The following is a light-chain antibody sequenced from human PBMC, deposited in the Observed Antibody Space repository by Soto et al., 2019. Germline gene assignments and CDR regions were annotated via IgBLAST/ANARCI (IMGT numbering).Light chain of an antibody. J-gene: IGLJ2*01. CDR1: SASVLTSYY. V-gene: IGLV8-61*01. Sequence: QAVVSQEPSFSVSPGETVTLTRGLTSASVLTSYYPSWYQQTPGQAPRTLIYSTNIRSSGVPDRFSGSILGNKAALTITGAQADDESDYYCALYVGSGTVVFGGGTKLT. CDR3: ALYVGSGTVV. CDR2: STN.